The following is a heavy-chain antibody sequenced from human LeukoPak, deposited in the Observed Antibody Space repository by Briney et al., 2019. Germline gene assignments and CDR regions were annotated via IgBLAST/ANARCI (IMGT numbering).Heavy chain of an antibody. J-gene: IGHJ4*02. Sequence: GSLRLSCAASGFTVSSNYMSWVRQPPGKGLEWIGSIYYSGSTYYNPSLKSRVTISVDTSKNQFSLKLSSVTAADTAVYYCARGSQAAATDYWGQGTLVTVSS. V-gene: IGHV4-39*07. CDR1: GFTVSSNY. CDR3: ARGSQAAATDY. D-gene: IGHD6-13*01. CDR2: IYYSGST.